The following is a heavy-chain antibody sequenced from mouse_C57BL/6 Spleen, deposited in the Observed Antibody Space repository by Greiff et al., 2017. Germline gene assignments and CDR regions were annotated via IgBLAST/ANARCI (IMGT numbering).Heavy chain of an antibody. CDR1: GYAFSSSW. Sequence: VQLQQSGPELVKPGASVKISCKASGYAFSSSWMNWVKQRPGKGLEWIGRIYPGDGDTNYNGKFKGKATLTADKSSSTAYMQLSSLTSEDSAVYCCARAGGSYYFDDGGKGTTLTVSS. CDR2: IYPGDGDT. V-gene: IGHV1-82*01. J-gene: IGHJ2*01. CDR3: ARAGGSYYFDD.